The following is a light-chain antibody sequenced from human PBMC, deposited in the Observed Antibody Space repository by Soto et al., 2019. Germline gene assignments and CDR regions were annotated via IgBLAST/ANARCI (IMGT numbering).Light chain of an antibody. CDR2: ATS. V-gene: IGKV3-15*01. CDR1: QSVGHN. J-gene: IGKJ4*01. Sequence: EIVVTQSPATLSVSPGERATLSCRASQSVGHNFAWYQQKPGQAPRLLIFATSTRATGVPARFSGSGSGTEFTLTISSLQSEDFAVYYCQHYGDWPLTFGGGAKVEIE. CDR3: QHYGDWPLT.